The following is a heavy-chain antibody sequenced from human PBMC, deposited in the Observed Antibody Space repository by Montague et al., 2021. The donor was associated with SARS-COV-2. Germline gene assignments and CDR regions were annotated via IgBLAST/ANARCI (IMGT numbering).Heavy chain of an antibody. CDR3: ARLKRYFDSSGSPSAFDF. CDR1: GGSITNNIDD. CDR2: IYYTGNT. V-gene: IGHV4-39*02. D-gene: IGHD3-22*01. Sequence: SETLSLTYTVSGGSITNNIDDWAWIRQPPGKGLEWIGSIYYTGNTYYNPSLKSRVTISVVTSKNHCTLKLSSVTAAETAVYYCARLKRYFDSSGSPSAFDFWGQGTKVTVSS. J-gene: IGHJ3*01.